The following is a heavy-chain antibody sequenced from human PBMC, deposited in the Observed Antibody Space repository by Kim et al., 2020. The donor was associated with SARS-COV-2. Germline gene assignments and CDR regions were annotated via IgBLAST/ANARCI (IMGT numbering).Heavy chain of an antibody. CDR3: ARENSSGYYYVDY. CDR2: INYSGST. CDR1: GGSFSGYY. V-gene: IGHV4-34*01. J-gene: IGHJ4*02. D-gene: IGHD3-22*01. Sequence: SETLSLTCAVYGGSFSGYYWRWIRQPPGKGLEWIGEINYSGSTNYNPSLKSRVTISVDTSKNQFSLKLSSVTAADTAVYYCARENSSGYYYVDYWGQGTLVTVSS.